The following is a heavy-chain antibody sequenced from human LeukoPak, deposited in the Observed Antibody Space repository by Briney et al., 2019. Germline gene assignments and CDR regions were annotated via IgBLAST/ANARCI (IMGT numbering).Heavy chain of an antibody. V-gene: IGHV3-33*01. Sequence: PGGSLRLSCAASGFTFSSYGMHWVRQAPGKGLEWVAVIWYDGSIKYYADSVKGRLTISRDNSQNTLYLQMNSLRAEDTAVYYCARDIPQRGYNYGYDYWGQGTLVTVSS. J-gene: IGHJ4*02. CDR1: GFTFSSYG. D-gene: IGHD5-18*01. CDR3: ARDIPQRGYNYGYDY. CDR2: IWYDGSIK.